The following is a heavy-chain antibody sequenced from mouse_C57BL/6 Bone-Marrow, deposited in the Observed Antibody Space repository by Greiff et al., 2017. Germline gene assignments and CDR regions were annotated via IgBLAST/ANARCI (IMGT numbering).Heavy chain of an antibody. Sequence: EVQLQESGGDLVKPGGSLKLSCAASGFTFSSYGMSWVRQTPDKRLEWVATISSGGSYTYYPDSVKGRFTISRDNAKNTLYLQMSSLMSEDTAMYYCAGRGLWLRRGYYAMDYWGQGTSVTVSS. CDR1: GFTFSSYG. V-gene: IGHV5-6*01. CDR2: ISSGGSYT. J-gene: IGHJ4*01. D-gene: IGHD2-2*01. CDR3: AGRGLWLRRGYYAMDY.